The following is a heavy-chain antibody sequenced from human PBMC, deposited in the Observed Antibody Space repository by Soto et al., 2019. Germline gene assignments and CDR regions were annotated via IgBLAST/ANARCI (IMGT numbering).Heavy chain of an antibody. J-gene: IGHJ3*02. V-gene: IGHV4-31*03. D-gene: IGHD4-17*01. CDR2: IYYSGST. CDR3: ARDPTGCDYQSRIAFDI. Sequence: QVQLQESGPGLVKPSQTLSLTCTVSGGSISSGGYYWSWIRQHPGKGLEWIGYIYYSGSTYYNPSLKIRVTISVDTSKNQFALKLSSVTAADTAVYYCARDPTGCDYQSRIAFDIWGQGTMVTGSS. CDR1: GGSISSGGYY.